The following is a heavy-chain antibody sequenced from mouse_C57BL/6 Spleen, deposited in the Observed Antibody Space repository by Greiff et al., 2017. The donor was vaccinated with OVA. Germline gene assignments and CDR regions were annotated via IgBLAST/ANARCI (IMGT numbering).Heavy chain of an antibody. D-gene: IGHD2-10*02. CDR3: AREYGYSDY. J-gene: IGHJ2*01. CDR2: IDPSDSYN. V-gene: IGHV1-69*01. CDR1: GYTFTSYW. Sequence: VQLQQPGAELVMPGASVKLSCKASGYTFTSYWMRWVKQRPGQGLAWIGEIDPSDSYNNYNQKFKGKSTLTVDKSSITAYMQLSSRTSDDSAVYYCAREYGYSDYWGQGTTLTVSS.